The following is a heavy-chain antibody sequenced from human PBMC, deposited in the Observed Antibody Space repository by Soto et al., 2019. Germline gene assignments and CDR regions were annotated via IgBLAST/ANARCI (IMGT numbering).Heavy chain of an antibody. CDR1: GFTFSSYN. J-gene: IGHJ4*02. CDR2: ISRGGDRT. D-gene: IGHD3-22*01. Sequence: EVQLVESGAGLVQPGGSLRLSCAASGFTFSSYNIHWIRQAPGKGLEFVSAISRGGDRTSYADSVKGRFIITRDNSKYTVWLQMGSLRTEDMAVYYCARPRCSSGQCYYLDYWGQGALVTVSS. CDR3: ARPRCSSGQCYYLDY. V-gene: IGHV3-64*02.